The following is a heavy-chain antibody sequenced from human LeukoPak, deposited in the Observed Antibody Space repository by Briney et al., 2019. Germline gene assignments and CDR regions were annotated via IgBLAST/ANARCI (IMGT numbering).Heavy chain of an antibody. Sequence: SETLSLTCAVSGGSLSGYYWTWIRQPPGKGLEWIGEINHSGSTNYNPSLKSRVTISVDTSRKQFFLRLSSVTASDTAVYYCARPLGYCSSVSCYGALWYWGQGTLVTVSS. CDR1: GGSLSGYY. V-gene: IGHV4-34*01. D-gene: IGHD2-2*01. J-gene: IGHJ4*02. CDR3: ARPLGYCSSVSCYGALWY. CDR2: INHSGST.